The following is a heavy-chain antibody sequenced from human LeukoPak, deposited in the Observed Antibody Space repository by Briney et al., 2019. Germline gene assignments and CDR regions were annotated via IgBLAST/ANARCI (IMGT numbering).Heavy chain of an antibody. D-gene: IGHD2-21*01. CDR1: GYTFTKYG. V-gene: IGHV1-18*01. CDR3: ARQSVISSRSPDDAFDL. J-gene: IGHJ3*01. CDR2: VSGYNGNT. Sequence: ASVKVSCKASGYTFTKYGISWVRQAPGQGLEWMGWVSGYNGNTDYAQRLQGRVTMTTDTSTSTAYMELRSLRSDDAAVYYRARQSVISSRSPDDAFDLWGQGTMVTVSS.